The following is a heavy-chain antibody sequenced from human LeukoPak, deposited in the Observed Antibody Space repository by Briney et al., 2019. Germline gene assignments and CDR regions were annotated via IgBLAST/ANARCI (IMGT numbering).Heavy chain of an antibody. CDR1: GYTSTSYY. CDR3: ARGGLTMGRGVIITFRFDP. D-gene: IGHD3-10*01. V-gene: IGHV1-46*01. Sequence: ASVKVSCKASGYTSTSYYMPCVRQAAGQGLGWMRIIKPSGGGTGYAQKCQGRVTMTRDTSKSPVYMELSSLRSEDTAVYYCARGGLTMGRGVIITFRFDPWGQGTLLSVPS. CDR2: IKPSGGGT. J-gene: IGHJ5*02.